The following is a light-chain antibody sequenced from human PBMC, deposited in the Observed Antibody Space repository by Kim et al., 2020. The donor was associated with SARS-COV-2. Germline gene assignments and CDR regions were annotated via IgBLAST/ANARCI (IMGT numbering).Light chain of an antibody. CDR3: QQGYSN. V-gene: IGKV1-39*01. CDR1: QSISTY. Sequence: DIQMTQSPSSLSASVGDRVTITCRASQSISTYLNWYQQKPGKAPKLLIYGASNLPSGVPSRFSGSGSETDFTLTISTLQPEDFGTYYCQQGYSNFCQGTKLEIK. J-gene: IGKJ2*01. CDR2: GAS.